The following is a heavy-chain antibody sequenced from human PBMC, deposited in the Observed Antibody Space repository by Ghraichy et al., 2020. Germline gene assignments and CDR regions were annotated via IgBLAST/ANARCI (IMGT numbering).Heavy chain of an antibody. CDR1: GYTFTSYD. Sequence: ASVKVSCKASGYTFTSYDINWVRQATGQGLEWMGWMNPNSGNTGYAQKFQGRVTMTRNTSISTAYMELSSLRSEDTAVYYCARRGGIAARRVVVWFDPWGQGTLVTVSS. J-gene: IGHJ5*02. CDR2: MNPNSGNT. CDR3: ARRGGIAARRVVVWFDP. V-gene: IGHV1-8*01. D-gene: IGHD6-6*01.